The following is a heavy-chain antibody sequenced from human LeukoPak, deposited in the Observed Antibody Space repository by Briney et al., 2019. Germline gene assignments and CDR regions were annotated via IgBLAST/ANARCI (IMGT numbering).Heavy chain of an antibody. CDR1: GFTFSNYA. CDR2: ISGNSGNI. J-gene: IGHJ4*02. V-gene: IGHV3-21*01. CDR3: GRCIPSSPIVSDC. Sequence: GGSLRLSCEASGFTFSNYAMTWVRQTPGKGLEWVSGISGNSGNIQYADSVRGRFTISRDNAKNSLYLQMNSLRAEDTAIYYCGRCIPSSPIVSDCWGQGTLVTVSS. D-gene: IGHD2-21*01.